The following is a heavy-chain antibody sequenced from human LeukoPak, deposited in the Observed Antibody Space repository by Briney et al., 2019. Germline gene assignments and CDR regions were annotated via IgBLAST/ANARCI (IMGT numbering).Heavy chain of an antibody. CDR1: GNIFTDYY. J-gene: IGHJ6*02. CDR2: INPISGAT. V-gene: IGHV1-2*02. CDR3: ARVGYDFWSGYDIYYYYGMDV. Sequence: GASVKVSCKVSGNIFTDYYIHWVRQAPGQRLEWMGWINPISGATKYGQKFQGRVTMTRDTSISTVYMELSSLTSDDTAVYYCARVGYDFWSGYDIYYYYGMDVWGQGTTVTVSS. D-gene: IGHD3-3*01.